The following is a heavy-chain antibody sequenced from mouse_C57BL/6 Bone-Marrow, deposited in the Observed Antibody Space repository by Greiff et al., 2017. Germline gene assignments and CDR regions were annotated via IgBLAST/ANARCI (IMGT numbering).Heavy chain of an antibody. CDR3: AGYLDSSGFDY. Sequence: EVQLQESGGGLVQPGGSLSLSCAASGFTFTDYYMSWVRQPPGKALEWLGFIRNKANGYTTEYSASVQGRFTISRDNSQSILYLQMNALRAEDSATYYCAGYLDSSGFDYWGQGTTLTVSS. J-gene: IGHJ2*01. V-gene: IGHV7-3*01. CDR1: GFTFTDYY. CDR2: IRNKANGYTT. D-gene: IGHD3-2*01.